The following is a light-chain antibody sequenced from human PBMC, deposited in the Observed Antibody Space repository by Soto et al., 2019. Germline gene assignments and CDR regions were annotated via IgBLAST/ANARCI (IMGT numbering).Light chain of an antibody. Sequence: EIVLTQSPATLSLSPGERATLSCRASQSLSTDLAWYQQKPGQAPRLLIYDASSRATGIPARFSGSGSGTDFTLTISSLEPEDFAVYYCQQRGNWPPWTFGQGTKVEI. CDR2: DAS. CDR1: QSLSTD. J-gene: IGKJ1*01. V-gene: IGKV3-11*01. CDR3: QQRGNWPPWT.